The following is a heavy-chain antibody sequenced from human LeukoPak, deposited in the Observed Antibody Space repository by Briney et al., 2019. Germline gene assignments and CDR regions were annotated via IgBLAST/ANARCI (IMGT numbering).Heavy chain of an antibody. Sequence: GASVKVSCKASGGTFSSYAISWVRQAPGQGLEWMGGIIPIFGTANYAQKFQGRVTITADESTSTAYMELRSLRSDDTAMYYCARGYYDSSGYYYYYYYGMDVWGQGTTVTVSS. CDR1: GGTFSSYA. V-gene: IGHV1-69*13. J-gene: IGHJ6*02. CDR2: IIPIFGTA. CDR3: ARGYYDSSGYYYYYYYGMDV. D-gene: IGHD3-22*01.